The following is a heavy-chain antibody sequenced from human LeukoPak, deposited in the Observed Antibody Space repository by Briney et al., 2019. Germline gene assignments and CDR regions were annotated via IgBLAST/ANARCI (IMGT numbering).Heavy chain of an antibody. D-gene: IGHD1-26*01. CDR3: ARSPYLRTYGYGPWELPVSYFDC. CDR2: IYSGGST. CDR1: GFTVSSNY. V-gene: IGHV3-53*01. Sequence: GGSLRLSCAASGFTVSSNYMSWVRQAPGKGLEWVSVIYSGGSTYYADSVKGRFTISRDNSKNTLYLQMNSLRAEDTAVYYCARSPYLRTYGYGPWELPVSYFDCWGQGTLVTVSS. J-gene: IGHJ4*02.